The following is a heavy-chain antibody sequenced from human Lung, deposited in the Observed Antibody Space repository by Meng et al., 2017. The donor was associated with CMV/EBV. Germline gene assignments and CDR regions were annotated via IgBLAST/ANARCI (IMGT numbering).Heavy chain of an antibody. CDR2: IYYSGST. D-gene: IGHD6-6*01. J-gene: IGHJ5*02. CDR3: ARGGRGIAARGWFDP. CDR1: GGSISSGGYY. V-gene: IGHV4-31*03. Sequence: LXCTVSGGSISSGGYYWSWIRQHPGKGLEWIGYIYYSGSTYYNPSLKSRVTISVDTSKNQFSLKLSSVTAADTAVYYCARGGRGIAARGWFDPWGQGTLVTVSS.